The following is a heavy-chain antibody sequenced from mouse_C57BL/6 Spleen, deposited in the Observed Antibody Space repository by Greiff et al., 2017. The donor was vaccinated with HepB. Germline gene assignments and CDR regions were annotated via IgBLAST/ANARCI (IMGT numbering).Heavy chain of an antibody. D-gene: IGHD2-4*01. CDR3: ARFGDYEFAY. V-gene: IGHV1-81*01. Sequence: QVQLQQSGAELARPGASVKLSCKASGYTFTSYGISWVKQRTGQGLEWIGEIYPRSGNTYYNEKFKGKATLTADKSSSTAYMELRSLTSEDSAVYFCARFGDYEFAYWGQGTLVTVSA. CDR2: IYPRSGNT. CDR1: GYTFTSYG. J-gene: IGHJ3*01.